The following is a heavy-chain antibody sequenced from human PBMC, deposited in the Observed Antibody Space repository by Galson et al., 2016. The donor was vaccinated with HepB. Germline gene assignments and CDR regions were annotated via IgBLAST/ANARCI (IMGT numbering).Heavy chain of an antibody. V-gene: IGHV3-33*01. CDR1: GISFDSHG. J-gene: IGHJ4*02. CDR3: VRDTFGKDDY. Sequence: LRLSCAASGISFDSHGMHWVRQAPGKGLGWVAVVWADGGNKYYADFVQDRFTISRDNSKNTVDLQMNTLRAEDTAVYYCVRDTFGKDDYWGQGTLVTVSS. CDR2: VWADGGNK. D-gene: IGHD3-10*01.